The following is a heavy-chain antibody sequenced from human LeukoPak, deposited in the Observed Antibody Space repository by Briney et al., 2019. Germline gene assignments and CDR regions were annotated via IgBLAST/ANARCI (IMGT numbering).Heavy chain of an antibody. CDR1: GYTFTSYY. Sequence: ASVKVSCKASGYTFTSYYLHWVRQAPGQGLEWTGVINPRGGSTSYAQKFQGRVTMTRDTSTSTVYMELSSLRSDDTAVYYCARVVWDCSGGSCYSEATRQGDWYFDLWGRGTLVTVSS. CDR3: ARVVWDCSGGSCYSEATRQGDWYFDL. J-gene: IGHJ2*01. CDR2: INPRGGST. D-gene: IGHD2-15*01. V-gene: IGHV1-46*01.